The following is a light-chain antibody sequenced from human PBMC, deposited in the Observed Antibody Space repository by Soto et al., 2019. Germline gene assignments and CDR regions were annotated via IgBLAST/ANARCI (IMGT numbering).Light chain of an antibody. J-gene: IGKJ4*01. Sequence: EIVLTQSPATLSLSPGERATLSCRASQSVSSYLAWYQQKPGQAPRLLIYDASTSATGIPARFSGSGSGTDFTLTISSLEPEDFAVYYCQQRSNWPPLTFGGGTKVEIK. CDR3: QQRSNWPPLT. CDR1: QSVSSY. V-gene: IGKV3-11*01. CDR2: DAS.